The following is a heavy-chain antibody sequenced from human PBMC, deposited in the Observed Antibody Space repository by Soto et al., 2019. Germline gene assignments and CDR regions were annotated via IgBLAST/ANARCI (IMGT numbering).Heavy chain of an antibody. V-gene: IGHV3-48*03. CDR3: ARGGRFFDA. CDR2: ISGSGSPI. Sequence: EVQLVESGGGLVQPGGSLRLSCAASGFTFGSYEMNWVRQAPGKGLEWLSYISGSGSPINNADSVKGRFTISRDSAKNSLYLQMNSLRAEDTAVYFCARGGRFFDAWGQGTLVTVSS. D-gene: IGHD3-16*01. J-gene: IGHJ5*02. CDR1: GFTFGSYE.